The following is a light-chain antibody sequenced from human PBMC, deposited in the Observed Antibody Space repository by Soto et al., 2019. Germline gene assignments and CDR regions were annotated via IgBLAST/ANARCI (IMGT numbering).Light chain of an antibody. Sequence: QSALTQPRSVSGSPGQSVTISCTGSISNVGGYNYVSWYQQHPDEAPQLIIYNVNKRPSGVPDRFSGSKSGNTASLTISGLQAEDEADYYCCSYGGTVVFGGGTMLTVL. V-gene: IGLV2-11*01. CDR2: NVN. CDR1: ISNVGGYNY. J-gene: IGLJ2*01. CDR3: CSYGGTVV.